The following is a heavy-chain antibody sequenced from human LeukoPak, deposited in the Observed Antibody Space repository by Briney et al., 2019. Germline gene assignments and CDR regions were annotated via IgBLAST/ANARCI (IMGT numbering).Heavy chain of an antibody. D-gene: IGHD2-15*01. CDR2: ISGSGGST. V-gene: IGHV3-23*01. CDR3: ARASPRWYYYGSDV. CDR1: GFTFSSYA. Sequence: GGSLRLSCAASGFTFSSYAMSWVRQAPGKGLEWVSAISGSGGSTYYADSVKGRFTISRDNSKNTLYLQMNSLRAEDTAVYYCARASPRWYYYGSDVWGKGTTVTVSS. J-gene: IGHJ6*04.